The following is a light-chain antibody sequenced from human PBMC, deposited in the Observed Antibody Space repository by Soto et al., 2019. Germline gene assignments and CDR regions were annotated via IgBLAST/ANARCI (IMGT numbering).Light chain of an antibody. CDR2: DVS. CDR1: SSDVGGYNY. CDR3: SSYTRSSTLPV. J-gene: IGLJ1*01. V-gene: IGLV2-14*01. Sequence: QSVLTQPASVSGSPGQSITISCTGTSSDVGGYNYVSWYQQHPGKAPKLMIYDVSNRPSGVSNRFSGSKSGNTASLTISGLQAEDEADYYCSSYTRSSTLPVFGSARKVTVL.